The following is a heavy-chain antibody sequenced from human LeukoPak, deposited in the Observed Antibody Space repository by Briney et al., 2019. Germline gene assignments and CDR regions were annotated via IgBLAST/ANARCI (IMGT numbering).Heavy chain of an antibody. Sequence: ASETLSLTCTVSGGSISNYYWSWIRQPAGKGLEWIGRINPSGSTNYNPSLKSRVTMSVDTSKNQFSLKLSSVTAADTAVYYCARDMGSGWYGAWGQGTLVTVSS. CDR2: INPSGST. D-gene: IGHD6-19*01. CDR1: GGSISNYY. V-gene: IGHV4-4*07. CDR3: ARDMGSGWYGA. J-gene: IGHJ4*02.